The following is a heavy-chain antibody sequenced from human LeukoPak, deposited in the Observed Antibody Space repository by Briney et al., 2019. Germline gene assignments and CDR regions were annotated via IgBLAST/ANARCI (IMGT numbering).Heavy chain of an antibody. CDR2: IYYSGST. CDR1: GGSISSYY. V-gene: IGHV4-59*12. Sequence: SETLSLTCTVSGGSISSYYWSWIRQPPGKGLEWIGYIYYSGSTNYNPSLKSRVTISVDTSKNQFSLKLSSVTAADTAVYYCARTLHIVVVTAKTPYNWFDPWGQGTLVTVSS. D-gene: IGHD2-21*02. CDR3: ARTLHIVVVTAKTPYNWFDP. J-gene: IGHJ5*02.